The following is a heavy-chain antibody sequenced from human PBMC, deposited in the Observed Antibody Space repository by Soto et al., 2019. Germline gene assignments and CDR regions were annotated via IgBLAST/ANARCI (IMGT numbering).Heavy chain of an antibody. V-gene: IGHV4-34*01. CDR3: ARDKIVVVVAATAPRGQYYYYDMDV. D-gene: IGHD2-15*01. Sequence: SETLSLTCAVYGGSFSGYYWSWIRQPPGKGLEWIGEINHSGSTNYNPSLKSRVTISVDTSKNQFSLKLSSVTAADTAVYYCARDKIVVVVAATAPRGQYYYYDMDVWGQGTTVTVSS. J-gene: IGHJ6*02. CDR2: INHSGST. CDR1: GGSFSGYY.